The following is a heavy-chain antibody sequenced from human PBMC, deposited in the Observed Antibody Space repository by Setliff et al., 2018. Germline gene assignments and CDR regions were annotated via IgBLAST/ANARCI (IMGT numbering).Heavy chain of an antibody. D-gene: IGHD3-3*01. J-gene: IGHJ4*02. CDR3: ASHPRVTIFGVVAFDY. V-gene: IGHV4-39*01. CDR1: GGPINSDRYY. CDR2: MYSSGST. Sequence: SETLSLTCTVAGGPINSDRYYWGWIRQPPGKGLEWIGRMYSSGSTYYNPSLKSRVTISVDTSQNQFSLKLSSVTAADTAAYYCASHPRVTIFGVVAFDYWGQGILVTVSS.